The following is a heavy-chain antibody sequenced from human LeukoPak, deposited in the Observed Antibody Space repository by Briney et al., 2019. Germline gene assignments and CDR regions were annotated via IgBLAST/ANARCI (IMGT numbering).Heavy chain of an antibody. J-gene: IGHJ1*01. CDR2: IIPIFGTA. CDR3: ARPTYDFWSGYTAEYFQH. CDR1: GGTFSSYA. D-gene: IGHD3-3*01. Sequence: SVTVSCKASGGTFSSYAISWVRQAPGQGLEWMGGIIPIFGTANYAQKFQGRVTITTDESTSTAYMELSSLRSEDTDVYYCARPTYDFWSGYTAEYFQHWGQGTLVTVSS. V-gene: IGHV1-69*05.